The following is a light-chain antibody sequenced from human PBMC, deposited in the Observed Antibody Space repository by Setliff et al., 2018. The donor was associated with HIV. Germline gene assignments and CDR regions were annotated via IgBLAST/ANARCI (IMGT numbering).Light chain of an antibody. CDR3: SSGTSSSTPYV. J-gene: IGLJ1*01. CDR1: SSDVGSSNR. CDR2: EVS. Sequence: QSALAQPPSVSGSPGQSVTISCTGTSSDVGSSNRVSWYQQPPGTAPRLMIYEVSSRPSGVPDHFSGSKSGNTASLTISGLQAEDEADYYCSSGTSSSTPYVFGTGTKVTV. V-gene: IGLV2-18*02.